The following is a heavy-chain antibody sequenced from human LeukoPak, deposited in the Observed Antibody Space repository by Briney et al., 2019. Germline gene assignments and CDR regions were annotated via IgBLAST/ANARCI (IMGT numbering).Heavy chain of an antibody. V-gene: IGHV2-5*01. D-gene: IGHD3-10*01. CDR1: GLSLSTGGVG. J-gene: IGHJ4*02. CDR2: IYSNDDE. CDR3: AHRRRSGDYFDF. Sequence: SGPTLVNPTQTLTLTCTFSGLSLSTGGVGVGWGRQSPGKALEWLALIYSNDDERYSPSLKSRLTITKDTSKNQVVLTVTNMDPVDTGTYYCAHRRRSGDYFDFWGQGTLVTVSS.